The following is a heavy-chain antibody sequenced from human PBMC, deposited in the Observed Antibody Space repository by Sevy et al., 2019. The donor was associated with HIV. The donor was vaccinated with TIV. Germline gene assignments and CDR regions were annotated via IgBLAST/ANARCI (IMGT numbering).Heavy chain of an antibody. CDR3: AREGIAVAGIGYYCDY. CDR2: IWYAGSDK. CDR1: GFTFSSYG. V-gene: IGHV3-33*01. Sequence: GGSLRLSCPASGFTFSSYGMHWVRQAPGKGLEWVAIIWYAGSDKKYADSVKGRFSISRDNSKNTLYLQMNSLRAEDTAVYYCAREGIAVAGIGYYCDYWGQGTLVTVSS. D-gene: IGHD6-19*01. J-gene: IGHJ4*02.